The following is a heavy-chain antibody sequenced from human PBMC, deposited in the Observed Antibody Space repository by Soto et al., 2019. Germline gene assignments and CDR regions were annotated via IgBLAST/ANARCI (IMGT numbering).Heavy chain of an antibody. CDR3: ARGPLWLRVFDY. CDR2: INHSGST. D-gene: IGHD5-18*01. J-gene: IGHJ4*02. CDR1: GGSFSGYY. Sequence: QVQLQQWGAGLLKPSETLSLTCAVYGGSFSGYYWSWIRQPPGKGLEWIGEINHSGSTNYNPSLKRRVTISVDTSKNPFSLKLSSVTAADTAVYYCARGPLWLRVFDYWGQGTLVTVSS. V-gene: IGHV4-34*01.